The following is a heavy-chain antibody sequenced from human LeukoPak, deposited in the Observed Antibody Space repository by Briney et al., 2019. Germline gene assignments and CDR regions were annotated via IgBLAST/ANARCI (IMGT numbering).Heavy chain of an antibody. CDR1: GYSISSGYY. CDR2: IYHTSST. D-gene: IGHD2-2*01. J-gene: IGHJ5*02. CDR3: ARGGSRYQLLNWFDP. Sequence: PSETLSLTCTVSGYSISSGYYWAWIRQTPGKGLEWIGSIYHTSSTYCNPSLRSRVTISVDTSKNQFSLKLGSLTAADTAVYYCARGGSRYQLLNWFDPWGQGTLVTVSS. V-gene: IGHV4-38-2*02.